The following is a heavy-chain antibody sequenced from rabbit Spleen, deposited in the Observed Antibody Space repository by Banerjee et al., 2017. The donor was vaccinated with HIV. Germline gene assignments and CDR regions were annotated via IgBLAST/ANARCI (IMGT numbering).Heavy chain of an antibody. CDR2: IYNGDGST. Sequence: QSLEESGGDLVKPEGSLTLTCTASGFSFSSSYWMCWVRQAPGKGLEWIGCIYNGDGSTYYASWAKGRFTISKTSSTTVTLQMTSLTAADTATYFCARGSAAMTMVITGYYLNLWGPGTLVTVS. J-gene: IGHJ4*01. D-gene: IGHD2-1*01. CDR1: GFSFSSSYW. CDR3: ARGSAAMTMVITGYYLNL. V-gene: IGHV1S40*01.